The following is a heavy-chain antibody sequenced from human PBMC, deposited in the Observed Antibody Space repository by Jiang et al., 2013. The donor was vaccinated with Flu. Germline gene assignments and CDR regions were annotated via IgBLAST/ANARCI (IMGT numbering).Heavy chain of an antibody. V-gene: IGHV4-59*11. D-gene: IGHD4-17*01. J-gene: IGHJ6*03. CDR1: GGSISSHY. CDR3: ARMDYGDYGRYYYYYYYMDV. CDR2: IYYSGST. Sequence: TCTVSGGSISSHYWSWIRQPPGKGLEWIGYIYYSGSTNYNPSLKSRVTISVDTSKNQFSLKLSSVTAADTAVYYCARMDYGDYGRYYYYYYYMDVWGKGTTVTVSS.